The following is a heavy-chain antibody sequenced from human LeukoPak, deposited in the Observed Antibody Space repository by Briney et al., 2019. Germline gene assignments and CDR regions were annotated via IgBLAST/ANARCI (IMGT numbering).Heavy chain of an antibody. D-gene: IGHD1-26*01. CDR3: ARGRGRGSYALVGYFDL. CDR1: GGSFSGYY. J-gene: IGHJ2*01. Sequence: PPETLSLTCAVYGGSFSGYYWSWIRQPPGKGPEWIGEINHSGSTNYNPSLKSRVTISVDTSKNQFSLKLSSVTAADTAVYYCARGRGRGSYALVGYFDLWGRGTLVTVSS. CDR2: INHSGST. V-gene: IGHV4-34*01.